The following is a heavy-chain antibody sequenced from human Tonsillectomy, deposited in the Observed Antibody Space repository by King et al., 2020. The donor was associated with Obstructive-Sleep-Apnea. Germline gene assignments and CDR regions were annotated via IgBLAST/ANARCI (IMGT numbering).Heavy chain of an antibody. D-gene: IGHD3-16*01. J-gene: IGHJ4*02. Sequence: QLQESGPGLVKPSETLSLTCTVSGGSISYYYWSWIRQPPGKGLEWIGYIFYSGSTNYNPSLKGRVTISVDTSKNQFSLKLSSVTAADTAVYYCARGLGGLDYWGQGTLVTVSS. V-gene: IGHV4-59*08. CDR3: ARGLGGLDY. CDR2: IFYSGST. CDR1: GGSISYYY.